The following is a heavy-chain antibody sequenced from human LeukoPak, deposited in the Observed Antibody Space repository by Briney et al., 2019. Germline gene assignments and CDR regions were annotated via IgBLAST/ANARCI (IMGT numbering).Heavy chain of an antibody. Sequence: GGSLRLSCAASGFALSSFDMLWVRQSPRKGLEWVARILKNGDTDYGASVEGRFTISRENAKSYVYLQMNSLRDGDTAVYYCARDRFGERTFEKWGQGTMVTVSS. CDR2: ILKNGDT. V-gene: IGHV3-13*01. D-gene: IGHD3-10*01. CDR1: GFALSSFD. J-gene: IGHJ3*02. CDR3: ARDRFGERTFEK.